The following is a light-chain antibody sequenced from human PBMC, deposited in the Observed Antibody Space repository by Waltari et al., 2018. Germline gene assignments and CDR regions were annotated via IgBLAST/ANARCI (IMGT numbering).Light chain of an antibody. J-gene: IGKJ4*01. CDR2: GAS. V-gene: IGKV3-15*01. CDR3: QQYNNTPLT. Sequence: EIVMPQSPATLSVSPGATATLSCRASQRVSSNLTWYQQKPGQAPRLLIYGASNRATGIPARFSGSGSGTEFTLTISSLQSEDFAAYYCQQYNNTPLTFGGGTKLEIK. CDR1: QRVSSN.